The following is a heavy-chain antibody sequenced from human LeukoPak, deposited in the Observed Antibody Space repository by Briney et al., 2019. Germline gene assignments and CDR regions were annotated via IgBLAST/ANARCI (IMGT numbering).Heavy chain of an antibody. CDR3: ARGYDILTGHDAFDI. CDR2: INPNSGGT. Sequence: ASVKVSCKASGYTFTGYYMHWVRQAPGQGLEWMGWINPNSGGTNYAQKFQGRVTITRDTSISTAYMELSRLRSDDTAVYYCARGYDILTGHDAFDIWGQGTMVTVSS. V-gene: IGHV1-2*02. D-gene: IGHD3-9*01. J-gene: IGHJ3*02. CDR1: GYTFTGYY.